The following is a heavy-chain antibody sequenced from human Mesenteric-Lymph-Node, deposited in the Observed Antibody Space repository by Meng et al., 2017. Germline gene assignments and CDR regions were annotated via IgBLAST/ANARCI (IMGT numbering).Heavy chain of an antibody. D-gene: IGHD3-22*01. CDR3: ARGYYDSSGYGYWYFDL. Sequence: QGQRPESGPGLVKPSQTLSLTCIVSGGSISSGDYYWSWIRQPPGKGLEWIGYIYYSGSTYYNPSLKSRVTISVDTSKNQFSLKLSSVTAADTAVYYCARGYYDSSGYGYWYFDLWGRGTLVTVSS. CDR1: GGSISSGDYY. J-gene: IGHJ2*01. CDR2: IYYSGST. V-gene: IGHV4-30-4*01.